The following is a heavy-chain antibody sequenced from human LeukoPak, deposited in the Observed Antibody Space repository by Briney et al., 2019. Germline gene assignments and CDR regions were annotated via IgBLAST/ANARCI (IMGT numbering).Heavy chain of an antibody. Sequence: PGGSLRLSCAASGFTFSSYSMNWVRQAPGEGLEWVSFISSSSTYIYYADSLKGRFTISRDNAKNSLYLQMNSLRAEDTAVYYCARDGVAELMSALDYWGQGILVTVSS. CDR2: ISSSSTYI. D-gene: IGHD1-26*01. J-gene: IGHJ4*02. CDR3: ARDGVAELMSALDY. V-gene: IGHV3-21*06. CDR1: GFTFSSYS.